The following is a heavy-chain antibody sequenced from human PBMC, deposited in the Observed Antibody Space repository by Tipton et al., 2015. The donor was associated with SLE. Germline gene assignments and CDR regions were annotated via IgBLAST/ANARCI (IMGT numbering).Heavy chain of an antibody. CDR3: AKSSEAYYDFWSGSPFDY. Sequence: SLRLSCAASGFTFSDYYMSWIRQAPGKGLEWVSYISSSGSTIYYADSVKGRFTIFRDNAKNSLYLQMNSLRAEDTAVYYCAKSSEAYYDFWSGSPFDYWGQGTLVTVSS. V-gene: IGHV3-11*04. CDR1: GFTFSDYY. D-gene: IGHD3-3*01. J-gene: IGHJ4*02. CDR2: ISSSGSTI.